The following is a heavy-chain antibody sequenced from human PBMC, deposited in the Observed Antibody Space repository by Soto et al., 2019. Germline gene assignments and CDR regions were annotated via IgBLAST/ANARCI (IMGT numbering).Heavy chain of an antibody. D-gene: IGHD3-10*01. CDR2: MNPNSGNT. CDR3: ARAVSITIVRGVTMGY. V-gene: IGHV1-8*01. Sequence: QVQLVQSGAEVKKPGASVKVSCKASGYTFTSYDINWVRQATGQGLEWMGWMNPNSGNTGYAQKFQGRVTMTRNTSISTAYMELSSLRSEDTAVYYCARAVSITIVRGVTMGYWGQGTLVTVSS. J-gene: IGHJ4*02. CDR1: GYTFTSYD.